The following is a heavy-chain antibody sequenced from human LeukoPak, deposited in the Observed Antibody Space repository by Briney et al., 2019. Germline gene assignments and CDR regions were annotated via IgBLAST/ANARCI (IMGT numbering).Heavy chain of an antibody. CDR3: ASSYGDYVPLVDY. CDR1: GFTFSSYW. Sequence: GGSLRLSCAASGFTFSSYWMNWVRQAPGKGLVWVSRIASDGSSTTYADSVKGRFTISGDNAKNSLYLQMNSLGAEDTAVYYCASSYGDYVPLVDYWGQGTLVTVSS. D-gene: IGHD4-17*01. V-gene: IGHV3-74*01. CDR2: IASDGSST. J-gene: IGHJ4*02.